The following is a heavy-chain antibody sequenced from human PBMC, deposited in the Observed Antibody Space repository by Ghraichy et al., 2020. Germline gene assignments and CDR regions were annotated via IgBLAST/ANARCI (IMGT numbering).Heavy chain of an antibody. CDR1: GGSFSNYY. J-gene: IGHJ4*02. CDR3: ARARGYSSSWSKNFDS. D-gene: IGHD6-13*01. V-gene: IGHV4-34*01. CDR2: INHSGST. Sequence: GSLSLTCAVYGGSFSNYYWSWIRQPPGKGLEWIGEINHSGSTNYNPSLKSRVTISVDTSKNQFSLRLSSVTAADTAVYYCARARGYSSSWSKNFDSWGQGTLVTVSS.